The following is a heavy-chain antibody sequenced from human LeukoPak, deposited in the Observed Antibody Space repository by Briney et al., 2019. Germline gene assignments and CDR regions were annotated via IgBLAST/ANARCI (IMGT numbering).Heavy chain of an antibody. J-gene: IGHJ4*02. V-gene: IGHV4-39*07. D-gene: IGHD1-1*01. Sequence: PSETLSLTCTVSGGSISSSTYYWGWIRQPPGKGLEWIGSMYYSGNIYYNPSLKSRVTISVDTSKNQLSLKLSSVTAADTAVYYCAKLEDWGQGTLVAVSS. CDR1: GGSISSSTYY. CDR3: AKLED. CDR2: MYYSGNI.